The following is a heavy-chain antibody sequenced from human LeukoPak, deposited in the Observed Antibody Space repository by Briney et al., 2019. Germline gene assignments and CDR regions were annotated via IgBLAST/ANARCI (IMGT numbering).Heavy chain of an antibody. CDR1: GGSISSGGYY. V-gene: IGHV4-31*03. Sequence: SETLSLTCTVSGGSISSGGYYWSWIRQHPGKGLEWIGYIYYSGSTYYNPSLKSRVTISVVTSKNQFSLKLSSVTAADTAVYYCARAPYDYVWGSYRIRFDYWGQGTLVTVSS. D-gene: IGHD3-16*02. CDR2: IYYSGST. CDR3: ARAPYDYVWGSYRIRFDY. J-gene: IGHJ4*02.